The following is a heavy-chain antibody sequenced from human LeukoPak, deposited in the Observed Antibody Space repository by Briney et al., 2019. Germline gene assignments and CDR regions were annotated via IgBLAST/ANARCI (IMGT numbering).Heavy chain of an antibody. Sequence: SETLSLTCAVYGGSFSGYYWGWIRQPPGKGLEWIGSIYYSGSTYYNPSLKSRVTISVDTSKNQFSLKLSSVTAADTAVYYCARRYYDFWSGYYTPLGGQGTLVTVSS. CDR2: IYYSGST. J-gene: IGHJ4*02. CDR3: ARRYYDFWSGYYTPL. V-gene: IGHV4-39*01. D-gene: IGHD3-3*01. CDR1: GGSFSGYY.